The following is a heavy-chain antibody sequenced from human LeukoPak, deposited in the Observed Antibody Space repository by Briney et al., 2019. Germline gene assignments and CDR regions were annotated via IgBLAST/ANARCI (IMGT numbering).Heavy chain of an antibody. CDR3: AKRSWSYGFR. CDR2: ISGSGAST. Sequence: PGGSLRLSCAAAGFTVSSYAMSWARQHPEKGLEWVSAISGSGASTYYAESVKGRFTISRDNSKNTLYLQMNSLRAEDTAVYYCAKRSWSYGFRWGQGTLVTVSS. CDR1: GFTVSSYA. D-gene: IGHD5-18*01. J-gene: IGHJ4*02. V-gene: IGHV3-23*01.